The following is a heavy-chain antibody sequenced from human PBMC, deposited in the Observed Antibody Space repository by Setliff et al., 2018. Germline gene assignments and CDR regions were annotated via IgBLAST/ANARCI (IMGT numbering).Heavy chain of an antibody. Sequence: ASVKVSCKASGYTFTSYAMNWVRQAPGQGLEWMGWINTNTGNPTYAQGFTGRFVFSLDNGNVIYAENFQGRVTLTTDTSTSTGYMEMRSLRSDDTAVYYCARLGFGEIYYYGMDVWGQGTTVTVSS. V-gene: IGHV7-4-1*01. D-gene: IGHD3-22*01. CDR1: GYTFTSYA. CDR2: INTNTGNP. J-gene: IGHJ6*02. CDR3: TGYMEMRSLRSDDTAVYYCARLGFGEIYYYGMDV.